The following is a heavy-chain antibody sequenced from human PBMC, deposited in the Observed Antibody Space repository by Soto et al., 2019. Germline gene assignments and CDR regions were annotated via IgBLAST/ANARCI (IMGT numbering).Heavy chain of an antibody. CDR1: GGTFSSYS. V-gene: IGHV1-69*04. D-gene: IGHD4-4*01. J-gene: IGHJ4*02. CDR2: IIPILGIA. Sequence: SVKVSCKASGGTFSSYSISWVRQAPGQGLEWMGRIIPILGIADSVKGRFTISRDNSKNTLYLQMNSLRAEDTAVYYCAKETTWRVFDYWGQGTLVTVSS. CDR3: AKETTWRVFDY.